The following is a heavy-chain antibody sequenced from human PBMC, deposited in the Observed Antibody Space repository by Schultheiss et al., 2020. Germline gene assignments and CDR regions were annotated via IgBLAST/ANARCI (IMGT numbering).Heavy chain of an antibody. Sequence: SETLSLTCTVSGGSISSYYWSWIRQHPGKGLEWIGYIYYSGSTYYNPSLKSRVTISVDTSKNQFSLKLSSVTAADTAVFYCARRGAGLNWFDPWGQGTLVTVSS. CDR1: GGSISSYY. CDR3: ARRGAGLNWFDP. D-gene: IGHD6-13*01. CDR2: IYYSGST. V-gene: IGHV4-59*08. J-gene: IGHJ5*02.